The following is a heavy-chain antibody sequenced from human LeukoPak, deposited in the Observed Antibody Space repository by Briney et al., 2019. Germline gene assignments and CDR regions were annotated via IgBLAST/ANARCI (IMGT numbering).Heavy chain of an antibody. D-gene: IGHD6-19*01. Sequence: GGSLRLSCAASGFTFSTYWMSWVRQAPGKGLEWVAVISYDGSNKYYADSVKGRFTISRDNSKNTLYLQMNSLRAEDTAVYYCARGSSAVAGKFDYWGQGTLVTVSS. V-gene: IGHV3-30-3*01. CDR1: GFTFSTYW. CDR3: ARGSSAVAGKFDY. J-gene: IGHJ4*02. CDR2: ISYDGSNK.